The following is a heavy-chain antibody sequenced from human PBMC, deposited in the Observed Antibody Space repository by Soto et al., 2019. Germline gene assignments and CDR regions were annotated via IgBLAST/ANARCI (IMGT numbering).Heavy chain of an antibody. Sequence: GGSRLSCAASGFTVSSNYMSWVRQAPGKGLEWVSVIYSGGSTYYADSVKGRFTISRDNSKNTLYLQMNSLRAEDTAVYYCASSWNDESFFDYWGQGTLVTVSS. J-gene: IGHJ4*02. D-gene: IGHD1-1*01. CDR1: GFTVSSNY. V-gene: IGHV3-66*01. CDR2: IYSGGST. CDR3: ASSWNDESFFDY.